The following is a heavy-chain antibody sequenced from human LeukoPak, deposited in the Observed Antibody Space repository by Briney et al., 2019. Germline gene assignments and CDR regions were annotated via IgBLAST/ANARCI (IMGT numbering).Heavy chain of an antibody. CDR1: GFTFSSYG. D-gene: IGHD3-3*01. CDR3: ARDRTIFGVVNWFDP. V-gene: IGHV3-30*02. CDR2: IRYDGSNK. Sequence: GGSLRLSCAASGFTFSSYGMHWVRQAPGKGLEWVAFIRYDGSNKYYADSVKGRFTISRDNSKNTLYLQMNSLRAEDTAVYYCARDRTIFGVVNWFDPWGQGTLVTVSS. J-gene: IGHJ5*02.